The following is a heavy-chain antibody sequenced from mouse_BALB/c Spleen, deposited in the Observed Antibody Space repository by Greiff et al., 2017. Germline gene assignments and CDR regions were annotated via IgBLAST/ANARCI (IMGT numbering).Heavy chain of an antibody. CDR3: ARSSYYGSSYYAMDY. CDR1: GFTFSSFG. Sequence: EVQLMESGGGLVQPGGSRKLSCAASGFTFSSFGMHWVRQAPEKGLEWVAYISSGSSTIYYADTVKGRFTISRDNPKNTLFLQMTSLRSEDTAMYYCARSSYYGSSYYAMDYWGQGTSVTVSS. V-gene: IGHV5-17*02. D-gene: IGHD1-1*01. J-gene: IGHJ4*01. CDR2: ISSGSSTI.